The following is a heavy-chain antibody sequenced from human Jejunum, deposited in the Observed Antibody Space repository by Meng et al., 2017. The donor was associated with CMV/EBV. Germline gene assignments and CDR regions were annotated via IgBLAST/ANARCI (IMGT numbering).Heavy chain of an antibody. J-gene: IGHJ5*02. CDR1: CGSINTYY. D-gene: IGHD2-2*01. V-gene: IGHV4-59*08. CDR3: VRHGDCSSGSCYYHWFDP. Sequence: QVQLHESRPGLVKPSETLSLTCSVSCGSINTYYWGWIRQSPGKGLEWIGNIYNYGGTYYNPSLKSRVTISTDTSKNEFSLRLKSVTAADTAVYYCVRHGDCSSGSCYYHWFDPWGQGSLVTVSS. CDR2: IYNYGGT.